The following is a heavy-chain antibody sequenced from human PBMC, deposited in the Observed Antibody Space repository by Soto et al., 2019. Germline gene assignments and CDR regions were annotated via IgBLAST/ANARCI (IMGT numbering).Heavy chain of an antibody. V-gene: IGHV4-31*03. CDR3: ARLPYSSGLLRADY. CDR1: GGSISSGGYY. Sequence: SETLSLTCTVSGGSISSGGYYWSWIRQHPGKGLEWIGYIYYSGSTYYSPSLKSRVTISVDTSKNQFSLKLSSVTAADTAVYYCARLPYSSGLLRADYWGQGTLVTVSS. CDR2: IYYSGST. D-gene: IGHD6-19*01. J-gene: IGHJ4*02.